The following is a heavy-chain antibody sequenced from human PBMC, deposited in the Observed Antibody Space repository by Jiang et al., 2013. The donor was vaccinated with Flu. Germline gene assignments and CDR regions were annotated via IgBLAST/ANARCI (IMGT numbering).Heavy chain of an antibody. D-gene: IGHD2-15*01. J-gene: IGHJ6*02. Sequence: LLKPSETLSLTCSVSGAAVSIDYWSWIRQPPGQGLEWIAYVHSTGVTKYNPSLKSRVTISMDTSKNQFSLTVRSVTAADTGKYYCAKSDTIASFAHGMDVWGQGTTGHRLL. CDR2: VHSTGVT. V-gene: IGHV4-59*02. CDR1: GAAVSIDY. CDR3: AKSDTIASFAHGMDV.